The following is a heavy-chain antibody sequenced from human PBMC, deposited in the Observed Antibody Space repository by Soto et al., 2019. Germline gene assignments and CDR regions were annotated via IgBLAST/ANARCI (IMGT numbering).Heavy chain of an antibody. D-gene: IGHD2-21*01. Sequence: ASVKVSCKASGYTFTSYGISWVRQAPGQGLEWMGWISAYNGNTNYAQKLQGRVTMTTDTSTSTAYMELRRLRSDDTAVYYCARGGGRDTVVVTEYFQHWGQGTLVTVSS. CDR2: ISAYNGNT. V-gene: IGHV1-18*01. CDR1: GYTFTSYG. J-gene: IGHJ1*01. CDR3: ARGGGRDTVVVTEYFQH.